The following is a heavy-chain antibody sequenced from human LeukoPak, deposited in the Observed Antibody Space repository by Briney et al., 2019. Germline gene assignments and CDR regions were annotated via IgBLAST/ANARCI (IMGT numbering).Heavy chain of an antibody. J-gene: IGHJ4*02. V-gene: IGHV1-8*01. CDR2: MNPNSGNT. D-gene: IGHD2-15*01. Sequence: ASVKVSCKASGYTFTSYDINWVRQAPGQGLEWMGWMNPNSGNTGYAQKFQGRVTMTRNTSISTAYMELSSLRSEDTAVYYCARAAAYCSGGSCYSRWGQGTLVTVSS. CDR1: GYTFTSYD. CDR3: ARAAAYCSGGSCYSR.